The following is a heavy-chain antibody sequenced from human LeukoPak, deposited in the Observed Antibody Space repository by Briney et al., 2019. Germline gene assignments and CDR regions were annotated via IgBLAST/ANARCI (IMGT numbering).Heavy chain of an antibody. Sequence: GGSLRLSCAASGFTFDDYSMNWVRQAPGKGLLWVSLISGDGGWAYYADSLKGRFTISRDNSKNSLYLQMNSLTTEDTALYYCPNDGGGSYSSTYFFDNWGQGTLVTVSS. D-gene: IGHD3-10*01. CDR3: PNDGGGSYSSTYFFDN. CDR1: GFTFDDYS. V-gene: IGHV3-43*02. CDR2: ISGDGGWA. J-gene: IGHJ4*02.